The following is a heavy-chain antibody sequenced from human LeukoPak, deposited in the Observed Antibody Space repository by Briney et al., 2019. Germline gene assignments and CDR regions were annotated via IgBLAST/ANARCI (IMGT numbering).Heavy chain of an antibody. V-gene: IGHV3-30*18. CDR2: ISYDGSNK. CDR3: ANSGGYSSTPIFGY. Sequence: PGGSLRLSCAASGFTFSSYGMHWVRQAPGKGLEWVAVISYDGSNKYYADSVKGRFTISRDNSKNTLYLQMNSLRAEDTAVYYCANSGGYSSTPIFGYWGQGTLVTVSS. J-gene: IGHJ4*02. D-gene: IGHD1-26*01. CDR1: GFTFSSYG.